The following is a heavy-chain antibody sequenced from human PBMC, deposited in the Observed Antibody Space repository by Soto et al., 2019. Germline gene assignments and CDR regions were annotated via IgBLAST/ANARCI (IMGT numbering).Heavy chain of an antibody. CDR1: GGTFSSYA. D-gene: IGHD2-2*02. CDR2: IIPICGTA. V-gene: IGHV1-69*13. CDR3: ASLYCSSTSCYRGYYYYYGMDV. J-gene: IGHJ6*02. Sequence: SVKVSCKASGGTFSSYAISWVRQAPGQGLEWMGGIIPICGTANYAQKFQGRVTITADESTSTAYMELSSLRSEDTAVYYCASLYCSSTSCYRGYYYYYGMDVWGQGTTVTVSS.